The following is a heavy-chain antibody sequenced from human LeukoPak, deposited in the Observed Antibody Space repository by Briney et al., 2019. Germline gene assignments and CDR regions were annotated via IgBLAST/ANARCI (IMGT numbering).Heavy chain of an antibody. J-gene: IGHJ6*03. Sequence: SETLSLTCTVSGDSISRNDYYWGWIRQPPGKGLEWIGTIYYSGSAYYSPSLKSRVTISVDTSKTQFSLKLSSVTAADTAVYYCARAHSWLRFPYYYMDVWGEGTTVTVSS. CDR2: IYYSGSA. D-gene: IGHD5-12*01. V-gene: IGHV4-39*07. CDR3: ARAHSWLRFPYYYMDV. CDR1: GDSISRNDYY.